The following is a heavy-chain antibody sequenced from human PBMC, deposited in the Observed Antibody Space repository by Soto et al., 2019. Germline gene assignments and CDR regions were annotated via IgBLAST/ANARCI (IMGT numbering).Heavy chain of an antibody. CDR1: GGSIISSSYY. CDR2: IYYSXST. D-gene: IGHD5-18*01. J-gene: IGHJ5*02. V-gene: IGHV4-39*01. CDR3: ARRSGILGGYSYSGFDP. Sequence: QLQLQESGPGLVKPSETLSLTCTVSGGSIISSSYYWGXXXXXXXXXLEWIGSIYYSXSTYYNPSLKSRVTISVDTSKNQFSLKLSSVTAADTAVYYCARRSGILGGYSYSGFDPWGQGTLVTVSS.